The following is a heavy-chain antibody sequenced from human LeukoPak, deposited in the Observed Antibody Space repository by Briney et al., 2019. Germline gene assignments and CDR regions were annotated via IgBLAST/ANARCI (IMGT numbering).Heavy chain of an antibody. J-gene: IGHJ4*02. CDR2: ISAYNGNT. D-gene: IGHD3-3*01. CDR3: AREKGITNYFDY. CDR1: GYTFTSYG. Sequence: ASAKVSCKASGYTFTSYGISWVRQAPGQRLGWMGWISAYNGNTNYAQKLQGRVTMTTETSTSTAYMELRSLRSDDTAVYYCAREKGITNYFDYWGQGTLVTVSS. V-gene: IGHV1-18*01.